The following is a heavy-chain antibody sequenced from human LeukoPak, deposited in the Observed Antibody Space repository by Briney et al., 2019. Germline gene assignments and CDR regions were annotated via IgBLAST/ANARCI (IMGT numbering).Heavy chain of an antibody. V-gene: IGHV3-21*01. J-gene: IGHJ6*02. CDR2: ISSSSSYI. D-gene: IGHD3-9*01. CDR3: ARRYFDWLLSNYYGMDV. Sequence: GGSLRLSCAASGFTFSSYSMNWVRQAPGKGLEWVSSISSSSSYIYYADSVKGRFTISRENAKNSLYLQMNRLRAGDTAVYYCARRYFDWLLSNYYGMDVWGQGTTDSDSS. CDR1: GFTFSSYS.